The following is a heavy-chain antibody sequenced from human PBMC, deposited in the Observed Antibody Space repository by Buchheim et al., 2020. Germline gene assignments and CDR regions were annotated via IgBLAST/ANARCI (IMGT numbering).Heavy chain of an antibody. CDR1: GGSINSYF. Sequence: QVHLQESGPGLVKPSETLSLTCTVSGGSINSYFWSWLRQPAGRGLEWIGRINKSGSTSYNPSLEGRVTLSVDTSKNQFSLKLNSVTAADTAVYYCARGVDLAYGDYWFDTWGQGTL. CDR2: INKSGST. V-gene: IGHV4-4*07. D-gene: IGHD4-17*01. CDR3: ARGVDLAYGDYWFDT. J-gene: IGHJ5*02.